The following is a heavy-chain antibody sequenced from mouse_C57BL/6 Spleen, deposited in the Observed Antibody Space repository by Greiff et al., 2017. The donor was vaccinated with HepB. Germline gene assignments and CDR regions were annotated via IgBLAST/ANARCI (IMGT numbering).Heavy chain of an antibody. V-gene: IGHV1-20*01. J-gene: IGHJ4*01. CDR1: GYSFTGYF. CDR3: AVDSNPYYAMDY. D-gene: IGHD2-5*01. Sequence: LQQSGPELVKPGDSVKISCKASGYSFTGYFMNWVMQSHGKSLEWIGRINPYNGDTFYNQKFKGKATLTVDKSSSTAHMELRSLTSEDSAVYYCAVDSNPYYAMDYWGQGTSVTVSS. CDR2: INPYNGDT.